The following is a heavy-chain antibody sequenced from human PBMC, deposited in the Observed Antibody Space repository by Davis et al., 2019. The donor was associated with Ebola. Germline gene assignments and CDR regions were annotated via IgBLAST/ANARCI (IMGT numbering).Heavy chain of an antibody. CDR2: IYYSGST. V-gene: IGHV4-59*01. D-gene: IGHD5-24*01. Sequence: SETLSLTCTVSGGSISSYYWSWIRQPPGKGLEWIGYIYYSGSTNYNPSLKSRVTISVDTSKNQFSLKLSSVTAADTAVYYCARSRDGYYRALDYWGQGTLVTVSS. CDR3: ARSRDGYYRALDY. CDR1: GGSISSYY. J-gene: IGHJ4*02.